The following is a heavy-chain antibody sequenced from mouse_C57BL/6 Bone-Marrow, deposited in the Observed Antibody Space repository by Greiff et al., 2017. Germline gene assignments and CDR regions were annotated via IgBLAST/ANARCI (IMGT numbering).Heavy chain of an antibody. J-gene: IGHJ3*01. Sequence: VQLKQSGAELVWPGASVKLSCTASGFNFKDDYMHWVKQRPEKGLEWIGCIDPENGDTEYASKFQGKATITVDTSSNTAYLQLSGQTSEDTAVYYCTSIAYWGKGTLVTVSA. CDR1: GFNFKDDY. V-gene: IGHV14-4*01. CDR3: TSIAY. CDR2: IDPENGDT.